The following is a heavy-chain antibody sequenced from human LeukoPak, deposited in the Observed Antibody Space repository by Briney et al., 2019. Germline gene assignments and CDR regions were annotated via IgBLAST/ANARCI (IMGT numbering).Heavy chain of an antibody. V-gene: IGHV3-23*01. CDR3: AIVXWNYEGVY. CDR1: GFTFSTYA. J-gene: IGHJ4*02. Sequence: GGSLRLSCEASGFTFSTYATSWVRQAPGKGLEWVSAIHGEGSTYYADSVKGRFTVSRDNSRNTLYLLMNSLRAEDTALYHCAIVXWNYEGVYWGQGTRVTVSS. D-gene: IGHD1-7*01. CDR2: IHGEGST.